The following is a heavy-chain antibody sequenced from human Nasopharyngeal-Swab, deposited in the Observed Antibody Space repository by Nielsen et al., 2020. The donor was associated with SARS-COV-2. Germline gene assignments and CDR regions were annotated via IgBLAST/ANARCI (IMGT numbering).Heavy chain of an antibody. V-gene: IGHV1-2*06. CDR3: ARDMARYCSSTSCYAPGAYYYYGMDV. Sequence: ASVKVSCKASGYTFTGYYMHWVRQAPGQGLEWMGRINPNSGGTNYAQKFQGSVTITRDTSISTAYMELSRLRSDDTAVYYCARDMARYCSSTSCYAPGAYYYYGMDVWGQGTTVTVSS. CDR2: INPNSGGT. J-gene: IGHJ6*02. D-gene: IGHD2-2*01. CDR1: GYTFTGYY.